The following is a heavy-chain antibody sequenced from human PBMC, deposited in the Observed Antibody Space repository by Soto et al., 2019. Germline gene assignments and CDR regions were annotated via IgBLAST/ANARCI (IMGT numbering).Heavy chain of an antibody. CDR1: GFTFNRHW. CDR3: VRTGWNPPDY. V-gene: IGHV3-7*01. J-gene: IGHJ4*02. CDR2: IKEDGSEK. Sequence: EVQLVESGGGLVQPGGSLRLSCAVSGFTFNRHWMSWVRQNPGKGLEWVASIKEDGSEKSYVDSVKGRFTISRDNAKNSLFLQMNSLRVEDTAVYYCVRTGWNPPDYWGQGTLVTVSS. D-gene: IGHD1-1*01.